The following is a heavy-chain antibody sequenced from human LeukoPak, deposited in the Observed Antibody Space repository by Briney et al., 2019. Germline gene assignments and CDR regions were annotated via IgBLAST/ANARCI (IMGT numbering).Heavy chain of an antibody. CDR3: ARPISYGGSLGTEDWYFDL. Sequence: SGPTLVNPTQTLTLTCTFSGFSLSTSGVGVGWIRQPPGKALEWLALIYWNDDKRYSPSLKSRLTITKDTSKNQVVLTMTNMDPVDTATYYCARPISYGGSLGTEDWYFDLWGRGTLVTVSS. J-gene: IGHJ2*01. D-gene: IGHD4-23*01. CDR1: GFSLSTSGVG. V-gene: IGHV2-5*01. CDR2: IYWNDDK.